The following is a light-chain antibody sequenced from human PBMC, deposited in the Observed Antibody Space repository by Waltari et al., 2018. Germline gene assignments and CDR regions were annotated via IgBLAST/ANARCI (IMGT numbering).Light chain of an antibody. CDR1: SGHSGNL. CDR2: VNSDGSH. V-gene: IGLV4-69*01. CDR3: QTGGHGTWV. Sequence: QLVLTQSPSASASLGASVKPTCTLSSGHSGNLIPRLQKQPEKGPRYLMKVNSDGSHTKGDEIPDRFSGSSSGAERYLTIASLQSEDEADYYCQTGGHGTWVFGGGTKLTVL. J-gene: IGLJ3*02.